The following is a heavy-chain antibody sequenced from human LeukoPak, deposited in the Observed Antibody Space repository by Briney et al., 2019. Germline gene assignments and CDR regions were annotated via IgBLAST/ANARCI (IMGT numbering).Heavy chain of an antibody. D-gene: IGHD6-19*01. Sequence: SETLSLTCTVSGGSVSSGSYYWGWIRQPPGKGLEWIGYIYYSGSTNYNPSLKSRVTISVDTSKNQFSLKLSSVTAADTAVYYCARDLAYSSGRFDYWGQGTLVTVSS. V-gene: IGHV4-61*01. CDR2: IYYSGST. J-gene: IGHJ4*02. CDR3: ARDLAYSSGRFDY. CDR1: GGSVSSGSYY.